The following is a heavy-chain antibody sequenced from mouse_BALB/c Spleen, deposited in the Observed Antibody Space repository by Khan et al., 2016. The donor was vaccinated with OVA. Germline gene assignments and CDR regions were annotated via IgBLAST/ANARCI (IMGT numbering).Heavy chain of an antibody. V-gene: IGHV5-17*02. CDR3: ARGNWALFAY. CDR1: GFTFSSFG. CDR2: ISSDSYTI. J-gene: IGHJ3*01. Sequence: EVELVESGGGLVQPGGSRKLSCAASGFTFSSFGMHWVRQAPEKGLEWVAYISSDSYTIYYADTVKGRFTLYRDNPRKTLFLQMTSLGSEDTAMYYCARGNWALFAYWGQGTLVTVSA. D-gene: IGHD4-1*01.